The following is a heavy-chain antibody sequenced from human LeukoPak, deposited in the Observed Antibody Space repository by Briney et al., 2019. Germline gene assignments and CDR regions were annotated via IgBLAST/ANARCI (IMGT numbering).Heavy chain of an antibody. Sequence: SQTLSLTCAISGDSVSSNSAAWNWIRQSPSRGLEWLGRTYYRSKWYNDYAVSVKSRITINPDTSKNQLSLQLNSVTPEDTAVFYCARGKIFGVVIADYWGQGTLVTVSS. CDR3: ARGKIFGVVIADY. CDR2: TYYRSKWYN. J-gene: IGHJ4*02. CDR1: GDSVSSNSAA. D-gene: IGHD3-3*01. V-gene: IGHV6-1*01.